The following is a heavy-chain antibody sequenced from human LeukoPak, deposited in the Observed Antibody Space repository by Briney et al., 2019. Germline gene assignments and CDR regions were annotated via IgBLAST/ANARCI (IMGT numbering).Heavy chain of an antibody. V-gene: IGHV4-34*01. D-gene: IGHD5-18*01. CDR1: GGSFSGYY. J-gene: IGHJ4*02. CDR2: INHSGST. CDR3: ASGRVTPYY. Sequence: PSETLSLTCAVYGGSFSGYYWSWIRQPPGKGLEWIGEINHSGSTNYNPSLKSRVTISVDTSKNRFSLKLSSVTAADTAVYYCASGRVTPYYWGQGTLVTVSS.